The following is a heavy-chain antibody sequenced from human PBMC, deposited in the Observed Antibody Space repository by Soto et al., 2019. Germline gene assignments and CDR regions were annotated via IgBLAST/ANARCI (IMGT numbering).Heavy chain of an antibody. V-gene: IGHV4-4*02. D-gene: IGHD4-17*01. CDR2: IYHSGST. CDR3: AREGGYGDYGVRYFDL. CDR1: SGSISSSNW. Sequence: SETLSLTCAVSSGSISSSNWWSWVRQPPGKRLEWIGEIYHSGSTNYNPSLKSRVTISVDKSKNQFSLKLCSVTAADPAVYYCAREGGYGDYGVRYFDLWGRGTRVTVSS. J-gene: IGHJ2*01.